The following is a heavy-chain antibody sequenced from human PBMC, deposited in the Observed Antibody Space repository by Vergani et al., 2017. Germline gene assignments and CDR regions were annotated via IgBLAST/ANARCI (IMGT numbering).Heavy chain of an antibody. J-gene: IGHJ4*02. CDR3: TTDRYWKWELLRPDY. Sequence: EVQLVESGGGLVKPGGSLRLSCAASGFTFSNAWMNWVRQAPGKGLEWVGRIKSKTDGGTTDYAAPVKGRFTISRDDSKNTLYLQMNSLKTEDTAVYXCTTDRYWKWELLRPDYWGQGTLVTVSS. D-gene: IGHD1-26*01. CDR2: IKSKTDGGTT. CDR1: GFTFSNAW. V-gene: IGHV3-15*07.